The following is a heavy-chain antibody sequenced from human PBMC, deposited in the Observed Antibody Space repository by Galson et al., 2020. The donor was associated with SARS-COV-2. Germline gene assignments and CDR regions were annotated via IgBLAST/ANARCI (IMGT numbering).Heavy chain of an antibody. J-gene: IGHJ4*02. CDR2: IWYDGSNK. CDR1: GFTFSSYG. Sequence: GGSLRLSCAASGFTFSSYGMHWVRQAPGKGLEWVAVIWYDGSNKYYADSVKGRFTISRDNSKNTLYLQMNSLRAEDTAVYYCAKDFGIVGATEMNDYWGQGTLVTVSS. D-gene: IGHD1-26*01. CDR3: AKDFGIVGATEMNDY. V-gene: IGHV3-33*06.